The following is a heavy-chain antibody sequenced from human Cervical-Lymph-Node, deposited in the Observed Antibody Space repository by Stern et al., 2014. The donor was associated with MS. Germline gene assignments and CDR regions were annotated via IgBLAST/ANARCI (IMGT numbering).Heavy chain of an antibody. CDR1: GFTFSSYS. CDR2: ISSRSSYI. D-gene: IGHD3-9*01. CDR3: ATLGTLTGPIDY. Sequence: EVQLVESGGGLVKPGGSLRLSCGASGFTFSSYSMSWVRQAPGKGLECVASISSRSSYIYYADTVKGRFTISRDNAKNSLYLQMNSLRVEDSAVYYCATLGTLTGPIDYWGQGTLVTVSS. V-gene: IGHV3-21*01. J-gene: IGHJ4*02.